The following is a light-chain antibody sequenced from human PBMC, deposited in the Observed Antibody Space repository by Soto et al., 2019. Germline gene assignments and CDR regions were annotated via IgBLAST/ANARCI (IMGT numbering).Light chain of an antibody. Sequence: DIQMTQSPSSVSASVGDRVTITCRASQGISSWLAWCQQKPGKAPKLLIYAASSLQSGVPSRFSGSGSGTDFTLTISSLQPEDFATYYCQQANSFPPWTFGQGTKVDIK. V-gene: IGKV1-12*01. CDR1: QGISSW. J-gene: IGKJ1*01. CDR3: QQANSFPPWT. CDR2: AAS.